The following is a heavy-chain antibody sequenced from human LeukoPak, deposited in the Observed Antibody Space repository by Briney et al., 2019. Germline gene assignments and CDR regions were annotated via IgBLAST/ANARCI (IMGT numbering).Heavy chain of an antibody. CDR2: ISSSGSYI. D-gene: IGHD5-18*01. Sequence: GGSLRLSCAASAFTFSSYSMNWVRQAPGKGLEWVSSISSSGSYIYYADSVKGRFTISRDNSKNTLYLQMNSLRAEDMAVYYCAKVGGQLWFPGAYYYMDVWGKGTTVTISS. V-gene: IGHV3-21*04. J-gene: IGHJ6*03. CDR1: AFTFSSYS. CDR3: AKVGGQLWFPGAYYYMDV.